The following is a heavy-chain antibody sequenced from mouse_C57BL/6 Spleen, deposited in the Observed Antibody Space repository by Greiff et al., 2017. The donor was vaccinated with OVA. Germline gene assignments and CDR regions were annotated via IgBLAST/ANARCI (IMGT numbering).Heavy chain of an antibody. CDR2: ISSGGDYI. V-gene: IGHV5-9-1*02. CDR3: TREDDYDRSPAMDY. CDR1: GFTFSSYA. D-gene: IGHD2-4*01. Sequence: EVQVVESGEGLVKPGGSLKLSCAASGFTFSSYAMSWVRQTPEKRLEWVAYISSGGDYIYYADTVKGRFTISRDNARNTLYLQMSSLKSEDTAMYYCTREDDYDRSPAMDYWGQGTSVTVSS. J-gene: IGHJ4*01.